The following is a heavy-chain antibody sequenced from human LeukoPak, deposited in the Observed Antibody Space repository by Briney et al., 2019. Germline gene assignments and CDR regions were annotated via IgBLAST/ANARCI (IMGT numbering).Heavy chain of an antibody. V-gene: IGHV1-3*01. CDR3: ARGLKLWSYFDY. D-gene: IGHD3-10*01. Sequence: ASVKVSCKASGYTFTSYVMHWVRQAPGQRLEWMGWINAGNGNTKYSQKFQGRVTITRDTSASTAYMELSSLRSEDTAVYYCARGLKLWSYFDYWGQGTLVTVSS. CDR1: GYTFTSYV. CDR2: INAGNGNT. J-gene: IGHJ4*02.